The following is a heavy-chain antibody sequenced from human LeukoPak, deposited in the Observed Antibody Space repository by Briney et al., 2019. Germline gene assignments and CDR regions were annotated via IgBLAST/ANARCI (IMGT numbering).Heavy chain of an antibody. CDR1: GDSISTSSYY. CDR2: IYYSGST. Sequence: SETLSLTCSVSGDSISTSSYYWGWIRQPPGKGLEWIGTIYYSGSTYYNPSLKSRVTISVDTSKNQFSLKLSSVTAADTAVYYCARVNNPYYYYYMDVWGKGTTVTVSS. J-gene: IGHJ6*03. V-gene: IGHV4-39*07. CDR3: ARVNNPYYYYYMDV. D-gene: IGHD1/OR15-1a*01.